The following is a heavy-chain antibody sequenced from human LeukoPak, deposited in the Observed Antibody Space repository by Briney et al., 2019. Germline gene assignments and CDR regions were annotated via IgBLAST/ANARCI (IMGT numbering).Heavy chain of an antibody. Sequence: SETLSLTCTVSGGSISSYYWSWIRQPPGKGLEWIGYIYNSGSTNYNPSLKSRVTISVDTSKNQFSLKLSSVTAADTAVYYCARDLDWNLNPYFDYWGQGTLVTVSS. D-gene: IGHD1-1*01. CDR3: ARDLDWNLNPYFDY. CDR1: GGSISSYY. CDR2: IYNSGST. J-gene: IGHJ4*02. V-gene: IGHV4-4*08.